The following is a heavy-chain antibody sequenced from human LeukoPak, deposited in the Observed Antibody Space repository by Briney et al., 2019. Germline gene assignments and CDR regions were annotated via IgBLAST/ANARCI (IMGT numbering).Heavy chain of an antibody. V-gene: IGHV3-30-3*01. CDR1: GFTFSSYA. Sequence: GGSLRLSCAASGFTFSSYAMHWVRQAPGKGLEWVAVISYDGSNKYYADSVKGRFTISRDNSKNTLYLQMNSLRAEDTAVYYCARDPSIAAPHPFDYWGQGTLVTVSS. CDR2: ISYDGSNK. J-gene: IGHJ4*02. CDR3: ARDPSIAAPHPFDY. D-gene: IGHD6-6*01.